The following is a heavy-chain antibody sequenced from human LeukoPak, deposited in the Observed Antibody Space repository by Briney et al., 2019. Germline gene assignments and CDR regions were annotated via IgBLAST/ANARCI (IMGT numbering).Heavy chain of an antibody. V-gene: IGHV1-3*01. CDR2: INAGNGNT. CDR3: ARYPVAGIRKPGFDY. D-gene: IGHD6-19*01. Sequence: ASVKVSCKASGYTFTSYAMHWVRQAPGQRLEWMGWINAGNGNTKYSQKFQGRVTITRDTSASTAYMELSSLRSDDTAVYYCARYPVAGIRKPGFDYWGQGTLVTVSS. CDR1: GYTFTSYA. J-gene: IGHJ4*02.